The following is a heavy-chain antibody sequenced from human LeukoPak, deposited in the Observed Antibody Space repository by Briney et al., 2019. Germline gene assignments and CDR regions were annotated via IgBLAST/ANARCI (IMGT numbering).Heavy chain of an antibody. V-gene: IGHV1-18*01. CDR1: GYTFTSYG. CDR2: ISAYNGNT. Sequence: ASVKVSCKASGYTFTSYGISWVRQAPGQGLEWMGWISAYNGNTNYAQKLQGRVTMTRNTSISTAYMELSSLRSEDTAVYYCARGLRYCSSTSCYAYWGQGTLVTVSS. CDR3: ARGLRYCSSTSCYAY. D-gene: IGHD2-2*01. J-gene: IGHJ4*02.